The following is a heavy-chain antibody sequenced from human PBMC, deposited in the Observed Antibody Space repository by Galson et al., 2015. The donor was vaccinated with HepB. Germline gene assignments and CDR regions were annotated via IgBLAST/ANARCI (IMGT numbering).Heavy chain of an antibody. J-gene: IGHJ4*02. V-gene: IGHV3-48*02. D-gene: IGHD3-3*01. CDR1: GFTFSSCS. CDR3: ARDFELGVVITPSDY. CDR2: ISSSSSTI. Sequence: SLRLSCAASGFTFSSCSMNWVRQAPGKGLEWVSYISSSSSTIYYADSVKGRFTISRDNAKNSLYLQMNSLRDEDTAVYYCARDFELGVVITPSDYWGQGTLVTVSS.